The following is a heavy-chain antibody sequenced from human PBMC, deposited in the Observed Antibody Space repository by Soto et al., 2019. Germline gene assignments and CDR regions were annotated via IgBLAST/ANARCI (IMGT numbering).Heavy chain of an antibody. CDR3: ARPLFPRGGGRVATYGMDV. CDR2: IIPIFGTA. Sequence: QVQLVQSGAEVKKPGSSVKVSCKASGGTFSSNAISWVRQAPGQGLEWMGGIIPIFGTADYAQNFQGRVTITADESTGTAYMELRSLRSEDTADYYCARPLFPRGGGRVATYGMDVWGQGTTVTVSS. V-gene: IGHV1-69*01. J-gene: IGHJ6*02. D-gene: IGHD1-26*01. CDR1: GGTFSSNA.